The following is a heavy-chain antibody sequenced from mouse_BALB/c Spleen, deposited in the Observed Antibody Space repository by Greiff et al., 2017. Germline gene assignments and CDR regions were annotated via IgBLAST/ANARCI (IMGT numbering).Heavy chain of an antibody. CDR3: TISGSSLAWFAY. J-gene: IGHJ3*01. CDR1: GYTFTSYY. Sequence: VQLQQSGTVLARPGASVKMSCKASGYTFTSYYMYWVKQRPGQGLEWIGEINPSNGGTNFNEKFKSKATLTVDKSSSTAYMQLSSLTSEDSAVYYGTISGSSLAWFAYWGQGTLVTVSA. V-gene: IGHV1S16*01. D-gene: IGHD1-1*01. CDR2: INPSNGGT.